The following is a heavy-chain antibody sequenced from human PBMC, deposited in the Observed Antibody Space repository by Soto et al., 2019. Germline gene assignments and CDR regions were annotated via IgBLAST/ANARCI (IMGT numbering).Heavy chain of an antibody. D-gene: IGHD6-19*01. CDR3: AKDTDSGWPRYYFDY. V-gene: IGHV3-9*01. J-gene: IGHJ4*02. CDR1: GFTFDDYA. CDR2: ISWNSGSI. Sequence: EVQLVESGGGLVQPGRSLRLSCAASGFTFDDYAMHWVRQAPGKGLEWVSGISWNSGSIGYADSVKGRFTISRDNAKNSLYLQMNSLRAEDTALYYCAKDTDSGWPRYYFDYWGQGTLVTVSS.